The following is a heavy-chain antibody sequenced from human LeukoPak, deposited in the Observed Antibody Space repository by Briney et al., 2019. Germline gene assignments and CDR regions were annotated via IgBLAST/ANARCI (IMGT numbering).Heavy chain of an antibody. V-gene: IGHV3-48*03. Sequence: GGSLRLSCAASGVTFSSFDMNWVRQAPGKGLEWVSYISSGSTIYYADPVKGRFTISRDNAKSSLYLQMSSLRGEDTAVYYCASSLTHFDYWGQGTLVTVSS. CDR3: ASSLTHFDY. J-gene: IGHJ4*02. CDR1: GVTFSSFD. CDR2: ISSGSTI. D-gene: IGHD1-14*01.